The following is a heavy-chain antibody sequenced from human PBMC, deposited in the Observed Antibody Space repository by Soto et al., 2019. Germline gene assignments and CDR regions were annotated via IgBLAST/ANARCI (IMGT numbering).Heavy chain of an antibody. D-gene: IGHD4-17*01. CDR3: ARTTAVPNTLRSRYFFDY. CDR2: VYYSGTT. CDR1: VGSVSVKTFY. V-gene: IGHV4-61*01. J-gene: IGHJ4*02. Sequence: SETLSLTDCVSVGSVSVKTFYWTWIRQPPGERLEWIGSVYYSGTTNYNPSLKSRVTISVDLSKYRLSLRLSSVTTAETALYYCARTTAVPNTLRSRYFFDYWGLGTLVTVS.